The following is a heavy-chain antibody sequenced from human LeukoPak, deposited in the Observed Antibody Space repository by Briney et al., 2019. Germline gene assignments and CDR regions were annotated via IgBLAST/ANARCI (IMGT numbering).Heavy chain of an antibody. D-gene: IGHD4-11*01. CDR2: IYHSGST. CDR3: ARNSNPLYYGMDV. V-gene: IGHV4-30-2*01. CDR1: GGSISGGGYS. Sequence: PSETLSLTCAVSGGSISGGGYSWSWIRQPPGKGLEWIGYIYHSGSTYYNPSLKSRVTISVDRSKNQFSLKLSSVTAADTAVYYCARNSNPLYYGMDVWGQGTTVTVSS. J-gene: IGHJ6*02.